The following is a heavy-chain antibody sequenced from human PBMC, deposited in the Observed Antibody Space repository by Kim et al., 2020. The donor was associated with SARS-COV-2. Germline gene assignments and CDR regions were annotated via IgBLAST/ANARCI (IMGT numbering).Heavy chain of an antibody. D-gene: IGHD3-22*01. Sequence: SVKVSCKASGFTFTSSAVQWVRQARGQRLEWIGWIVVGSGNTNYAQKFQERVTITRDMSTSTAYMELSSLRSEDTAVYYCAAPSNYYDSSGYYLNYDAFDIWGQGTMVPVSS. CDR3: AAPSNYYDSSGYYLNYDAFDI. V-gene: IGHV1-58*01. CDR1: GFTFTSSA. CDR2: IVVGSGNT. J-gene: IGHJ3*02.